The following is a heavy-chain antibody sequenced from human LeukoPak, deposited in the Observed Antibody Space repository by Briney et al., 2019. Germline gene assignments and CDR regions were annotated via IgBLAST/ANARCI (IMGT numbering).Heavy chain of an antibody. D-gene: IGHD3-3*01. V-gene: IGHV4-39*07. J-gene: IGHJ4*02. CDR3: ARVSFDFWSGYYTPTYFDY. Sequence: SETLSLTCTVSGGSISSSSYYWGWIRQPPGKGLEGIGSIYYSGSTYYNPSLMSRVTISVDTSKNQFSLKLSSVTAADTAVYYCARVSFDFWSGYYTPTYFDYWGQGTLVTVSS. CDR2: IYYSGST. CDR1: GGSISSSSYY.